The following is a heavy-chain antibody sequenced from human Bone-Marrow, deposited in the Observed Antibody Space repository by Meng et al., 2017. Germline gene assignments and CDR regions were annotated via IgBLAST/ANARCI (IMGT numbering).Heavy chain of an antibody. CDR2: ISTYNGDT. CDR1: GYTFNTFG. D-gene: IGHD4-17*01. J-gene: IGHJ4*02. V-gene: IGHV1-18*01. CDR3: ARGVDYGVNFDY. Sequence: QVQLVESGAGVKKPGASGKVSCKASGYTFNTFGITWVRQAPGQGLEWMGWISTYNGDTKYARDFQGRVSMTTETSTSTVYMEMRSLRSDDTAVYYCARGVDYGVNFDYWGQGTLVTVSS.